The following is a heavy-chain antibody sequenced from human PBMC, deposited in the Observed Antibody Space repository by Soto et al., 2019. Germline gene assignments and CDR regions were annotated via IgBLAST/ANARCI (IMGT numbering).Heavy chain of an antibody. CDR3: ATALGTSGWFDY. CDR1: AYTSTLYG. Sequence: QVHLVQSGAEVKRPGASVKVSCKASAYTSTLYGITWVRQAPGQGLEWMGWIRAHNGETKFARKFQDRVTMTTVPSSSTVFMDLRNLTSDDTAVYYCATALGTSGWFDYWGQGTLVTVPS. CDR2: IRAHNGET. V-gene: IGHV1-18*01. D-gene: IGHD6-19*01. J-gene: IGHJ4*02.